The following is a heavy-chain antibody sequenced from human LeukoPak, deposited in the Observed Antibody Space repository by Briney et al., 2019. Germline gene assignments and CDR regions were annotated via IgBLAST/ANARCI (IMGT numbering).Heavy chain of an antibody. V-gene: IGHV3-20*04. CDR3: ARDLHQDIELTAGFDP. Sequence: PGGSLRLSCAASGFIFDDYDMSWVRQAPGKGLEWVSGINWNGGSTYYADSVKGRFTISRDNAKNSLYLQMNSLRAEDTALYYCARDLHQDIELTAGFDPWGQGTLVTVSS. CDR2: INWNGGST. J-gene: IGHJ5*02. CDR1: GFIFDDYD. D-gene: IGHD2-8*01.